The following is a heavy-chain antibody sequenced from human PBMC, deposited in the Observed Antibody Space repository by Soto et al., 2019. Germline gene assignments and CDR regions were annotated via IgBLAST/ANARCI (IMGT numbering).Heavy chain of an antibody. J-gene: IGHJ5*02. CDR2: IYYSGST. CDR1: GGSISSGGYY. CDR3: ARDGRVSIPHRKDFPGRWFDP. V-gene: IGHV4-31*03. D-gene: IGHD1-26*01. Sequence: SETLSLTCTVSGGSISSGGYYWSWIRQHPGKGLEWIGYIYYSGSTYYNPSLKSRVTISVDTSKNQFSLKLSSVTAADTAVYYCARDGRVSIPHRKDFPGRWFDPWGQGALVTVS.